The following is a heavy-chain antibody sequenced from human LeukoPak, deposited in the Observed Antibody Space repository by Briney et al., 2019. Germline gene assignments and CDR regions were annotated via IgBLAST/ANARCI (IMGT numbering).Heavy chain of an antibody. CDR3: GMSGDRVPLQDDVFDV. CDR2: IYPGDSGP. D-gene: IGHD1-26*01. J-gene: IGHJ3*01. CDR1: GYSFTSYC. V-gene: IGHV5-51*01. Sequence: NRGESLQISCKVSGYSFTSYCIGWVRPMPGKGLEWMGIIYPGDSGPTYSPSFQGQVTISVDKSINTAYLQWSSLQASDTAMYYCGMSGDRVPLQDDVFDVWGQGTMVTVST.